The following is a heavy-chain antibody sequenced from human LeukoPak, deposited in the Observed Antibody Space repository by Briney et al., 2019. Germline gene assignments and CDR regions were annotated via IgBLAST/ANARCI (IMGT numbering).Heavy chain of an antibody. V-gene: IGHV3-23*01. CDR1: GFTFSNYA. CDR2: ISSSGGTT. CDR3: ARGKESIYSEIFG. Sequence: PGGSLRLSCAASGFTFSNYAMNWVRQAPGKGLEWVSVISSSGGTTNYADSVKGRFTVSRDNSKNTLYLQLNSLRAEDTAVYYCARGKESIYSEIFGWGQGTLVTVSS. J-gene: IGHJ4*02. D-gene: IGHD2-21*01.